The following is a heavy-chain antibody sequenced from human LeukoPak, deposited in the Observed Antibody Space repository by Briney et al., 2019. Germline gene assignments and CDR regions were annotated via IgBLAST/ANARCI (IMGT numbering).Heavy chain of an antibody. D-gene: IGHD3-22*01. J-gene: IGHJ5*02. V-gene: IGHV4-39*01. CDR1: GGSISSSSYY. CDR2: IYDSGST. CDR3: ARHHYYDSSGYYYINWFDP. Sequence: SETLSLTCTVSGGSISSSSYYWGWIRQPPGKGLEWIGSIYDSGSTYYNPSLKSRVTISVDTSKNQFSLKLRSVTAAGTAVYYCARHHYYDSSGYYYINWFDPWGQGTLVTVSS.